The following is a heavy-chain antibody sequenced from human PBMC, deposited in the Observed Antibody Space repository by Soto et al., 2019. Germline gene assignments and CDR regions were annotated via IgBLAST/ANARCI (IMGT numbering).Heavy chain of an antibody. Sequence: EVQLVQSGAEVKKPGESLKISCKGSGYSFTSYWIGWVLQMPGKGLEWMGIIYPGDSDTRYSPSFQGLVTISADKSISTAYLQWSSLKASDTAMSYCARRGGAGMFGELLSPYDYWGQGTLVTVSS. CDR1: GYSFTSYW. D-gene: IGHD3-10*02. CDR3: ARRGGAGMFGELLSPYDY. CDR2: IYPGDSDT. V-gene: IGHV5-51*03. J-gene: IGHJ4*02.